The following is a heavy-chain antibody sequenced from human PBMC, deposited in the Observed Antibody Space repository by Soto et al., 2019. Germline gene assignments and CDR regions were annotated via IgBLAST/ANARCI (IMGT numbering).Heavy chain of an antibody. D-gene: IGHD3-22*01. CDR1: GYTFTSYG. V-gene: IGHV1-18*04. CDR3: ARSRSCYSNYYYYYVMDV. CDR2: ISAYNGNT. J-gene: IGHJ6*02. Sequence: DSVKVSCKASGYTFTSYGISWVRQAPGQGLEWMGWISAYNGNTNYAQKLQGRVTMTTDTSTSTAYMELRSLRSDDTAVYYCARSRSCYSNYYYYYVMDVWGQGTTVTVSS.